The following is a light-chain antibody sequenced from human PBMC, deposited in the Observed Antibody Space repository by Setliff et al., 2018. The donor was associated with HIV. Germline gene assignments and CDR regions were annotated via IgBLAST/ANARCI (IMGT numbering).Light chain of an antibody. CDR1: SSDIGTYNY. CDR2: NVR. CDR3: SSYAGADAVDV. V-gene: IGLV2-11*01. J-gene: IGLJ1*01. Sequence: QSALTQPRSVSGSPGQSVTLSCSGSSSDIGTYNYVSWYQQHPGKAPKLIIFNVRGRPSGVPDRFYGSKSGNAASLTISGLQPEDEADYYCSSYAGADAVDVFGTGTKVT.